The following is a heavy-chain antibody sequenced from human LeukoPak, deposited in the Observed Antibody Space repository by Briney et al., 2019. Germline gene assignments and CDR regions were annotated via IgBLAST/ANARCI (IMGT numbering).Heavy chain of an antibody. CDR2: INWNGGST. D-gene: IGHD5-18*01. Sequence: GGSLRLSCAASGFTFDDYGMSWVRQAPGKGLEWVSGINWNGGSTGYADSVKGRFTISRDNAKNSLYLQMNSLRAEDTALYYCARAGPTARGYSLYYYYMDVWGKGTTVTVSS. CDR1: GFTFDDYG. V-gene: IGHV3-20*04. CDR3: ARAGPTARGYSLYYYYMDV. J-gene: IGHJ6*03.